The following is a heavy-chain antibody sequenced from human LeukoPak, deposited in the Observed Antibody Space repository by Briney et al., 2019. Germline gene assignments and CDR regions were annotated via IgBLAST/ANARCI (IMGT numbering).Heavy chain of an antibody. CDR1: GGSISSGGYY. CDR2: IYYSGST. V-gene: IGHV4-31*03. Sequence: SQTLSLTCTVSGGSISSGGYYWSWIRQHPGKGLEWIGYIYYSGSTYYNPSLKSRVTISVDASKNQFSLKLSSVTAADTAVYYCARASGIYFDWLLSRWYFDYWGQGTLVTVSS. D-gene: IGHD3-9*01. J-gene: IGHJ4*02. CDR3: ARASGIYFDWLLSRWYFDY.